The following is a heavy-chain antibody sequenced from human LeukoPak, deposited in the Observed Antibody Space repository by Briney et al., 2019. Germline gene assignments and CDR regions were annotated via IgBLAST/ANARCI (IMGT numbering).Heavy chain of an antibody. CDR3: ARGSSGAVDKWFDP. D-gene: IGHD6-19*01. V-gene: IGHV1-46*01. Sequence: ASVTVSCTASGYTFTSYYMYWVRQAPGQGLEWMGIINPSGGSTTYAQKFQGRVTMTRDTSTSTVYMELSSLRSEDTAVYYCARGSSGAVDKWFDPWGQGTLVTVSS. CDR1: GYTFTSYY. CDR2: INPSGGST. J-gene: IGHJ5*02.